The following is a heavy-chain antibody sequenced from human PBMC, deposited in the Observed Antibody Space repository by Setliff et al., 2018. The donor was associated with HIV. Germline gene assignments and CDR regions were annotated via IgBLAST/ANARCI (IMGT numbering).Heavy chain of an antibody. J-gene: IGHJ3*02. V-gene: IGHV1-69*13. CDR1: GGSFNTYA. Sequence: ASVKVSCKSSGGSFNTYAINWVRQAPGQGLEWMGGIISIFDKANYAQKFHGRLTITADDSTRTVYMELNSLGSGDAAVYYCARGGVRGYSYGEAFDIWGQGTLVTVSS. CDR3: ARGGVRGYSYGEAFDI. CDR2: IISIFDKA. D-gene: IGHD5-18*01.